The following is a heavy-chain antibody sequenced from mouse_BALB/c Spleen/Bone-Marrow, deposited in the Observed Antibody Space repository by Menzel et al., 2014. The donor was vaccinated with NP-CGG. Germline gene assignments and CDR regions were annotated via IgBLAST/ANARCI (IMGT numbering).Heavy chain of an antibody. CDR3: ARNYGYLYALDY. CDR2: ISYSGST. J-gene: IGHJ4*01. D-gene: IGHD1-2*01. V-gene: IGHV3-2*02. CDR1: GYSTTSDYA. Sequence: EVQLVESGLGLVKPSQSLSLTCTVTGYSTTSDYAWNWIRQFPGNKLEWMGYISYSGSTSYNPSLKSRISISRDTSKNQFFLQLNSVTTEDTATYYCARNYGYLYALDYWGQGTSVTVSS.